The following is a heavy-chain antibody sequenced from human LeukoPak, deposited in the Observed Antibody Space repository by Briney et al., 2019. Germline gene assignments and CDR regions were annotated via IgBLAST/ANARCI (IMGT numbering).Heavy chain of an antibody. D-gene: IGHD6-13*01. CDR3: ARVFRGQQLVPHFDY. CDR2: FDPEDGET. Sequence: GASVKVSCKVSGYTLTELSMHWVRQAPGKGLEWMGGFDPEDGETIYAQKSQGRVTMTEDTSTDTAYMELSSLRSEDTAVYYCARVFRGQQLVPHFDYWGQGTLVTVSS. V-gene: IGHV1-24*01. CDR1: GYTLTELS. J-gene: IGHJ4*02.